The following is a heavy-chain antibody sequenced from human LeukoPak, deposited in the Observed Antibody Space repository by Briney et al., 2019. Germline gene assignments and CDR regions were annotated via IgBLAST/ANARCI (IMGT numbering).Heavy chain of an antibody. CDR1: GYTFTNYY. J-gene: IGHJ4*02. CDR3: ARGSGSYSLDY. Sequence: ASVKVSCKAFGYTFTNYYMHWVRQAPGQGLEWMGRINPNSGGTNYAQKFQGRVTMTRDTSISTAYMELSRLRSDDTAVYYCARGSGSYSLDYWGQGTLVTVSS. D-gene: IGHD1-26*01. CDR2: INPNSGGT. V-gene: IGHV1-2*06.